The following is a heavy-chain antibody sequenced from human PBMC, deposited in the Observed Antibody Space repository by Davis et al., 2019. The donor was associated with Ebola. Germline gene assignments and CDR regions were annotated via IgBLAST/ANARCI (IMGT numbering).Heavy chain of an antibody. CDR1: GFTFSSYA. V-gene: IGHV3-23*01. CDR2: ISGSGGST. Sequence: GESLKISCAASGFTFSSYAMSWVRQAPGKGLEWVSAISGSGGSTYYADTVKGRFTISRDNSKNTLYLQMNSLRAEDTAVHYCAKSIYRNPYYYYGMDVWGQGTTVTVSS. J-gene: IGHJ6*02. D-gene: IGHD4-11*01. CDR3: AKSIYRNPYYYYGMDV.